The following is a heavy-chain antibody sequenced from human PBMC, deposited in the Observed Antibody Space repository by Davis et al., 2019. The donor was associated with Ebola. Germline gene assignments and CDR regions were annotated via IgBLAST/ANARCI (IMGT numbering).Heavy chain of an antibody. D-gene: IGHD5-12*01. CDR3: ARDSGYEPDYYYYYGMDV. Sequence: ASVKVSCKASGYTFTSYGITWVRQAPGQGLEWMGWINPHNGNTNYAQKLQGRVTMTTDTSTSTAYMELRSLRSDDTAVYYCARDSGYEPDYYYYYGMDVWGQGTTVTVSS. V-gene: IGHV1-18*04. CDR1: GYTFTSYG. CDR2: INPHNGNT. J-gene: IGHJ6*02.